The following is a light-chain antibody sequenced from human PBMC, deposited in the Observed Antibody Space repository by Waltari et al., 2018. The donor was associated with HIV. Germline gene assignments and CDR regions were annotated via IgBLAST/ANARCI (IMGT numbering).Light chain of an antibody. V-gene: IGKV1-12*01. CDR1: PGIKTY. CDR2: AAS. J-gene: IGKJ4*01. CDR3: QQANSFPHT. Sequence: DIEMAQSPSSVSASVGDRVTITCRASPGIKTYLAWYQQRPAKAPTLLVYAASRLESGVPARFNGSGSGLNFTLTITDFQPNDSAIYYCQQANSFPHTFGGGTRVDI.